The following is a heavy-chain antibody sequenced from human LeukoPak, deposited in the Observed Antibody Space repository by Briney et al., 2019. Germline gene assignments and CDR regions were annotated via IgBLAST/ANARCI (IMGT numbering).Heavy chain of an antibody. D-gene: IGHD3-3*01. CDR1: GGSISSYY. CDR3: ARSPYYDFWSGYSDYGMDV. J-gene: IGHJ6*02. Sequence: PSETLSLTCTVSGGSISSYYWSWIRRPPGKGLEWIGYINYSGSTNYNPSLKSRVTISVDTSKNQFSLKLSSVTAADTAVYYCARSPYYDFWSGYSDYGMDVWGQGTTVTVSS. V-gene: IGHV4-59*01. CDR2: INYSGST.